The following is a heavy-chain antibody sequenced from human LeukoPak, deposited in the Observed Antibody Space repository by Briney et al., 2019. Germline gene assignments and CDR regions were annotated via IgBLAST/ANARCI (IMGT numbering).Heavy chain of an antibody. CDR2: INPNNGGT. D-gene: IGHD5-24*01. CDR3: ARDSRVNGYNIFDY. CDR1: GYTFTVNY. Sequence: ASVKVSFNSSGYTFTVNYMHLERQAPGQGLEWMGWINPNNGGTNYAQKFQGRVTMTRDTSISTVYMELTRLRSDDTAVYYCARDSRVNGYNIFDYCGQGTLVTVSS. V-gene: IGHV1-2*02. J-gene: IGHJ4*02.